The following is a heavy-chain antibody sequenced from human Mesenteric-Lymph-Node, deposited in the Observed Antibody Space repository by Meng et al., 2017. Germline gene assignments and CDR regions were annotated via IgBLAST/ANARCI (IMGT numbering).Heavy chain of an antibody. CDR1: GFTFSSYW. V-gene: IGHV3-74*01. Sequence: GGSLRLSCAASGFTFSSYWMTWVRQAPGKGLLWVARIFSDGSDTTYADSVEGRFIISRDNAKNTLYLQMNSLRADDTSVYYCVTDRRVCSYGSCYSDYFDSWGQGTLVTVSS. CDR2: IFSDGSDT. CDR3: VTDRRVCSYGSCYSDYFDS. J-gene: IGHJ4*02. D-gene: IGHD2-15*01.